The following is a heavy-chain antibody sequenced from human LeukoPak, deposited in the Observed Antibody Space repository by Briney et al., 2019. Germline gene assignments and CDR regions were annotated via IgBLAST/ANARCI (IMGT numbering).Heavy chain of an antibody. J-gene: IGHJ4*02. CDR1: GGSISSYY. D-gene: IGHD5-24*01. CDR3: TKFRGGYNH. CDR2: IYYSGST. Sequence: KSSETLSLTCTVSGGSISSYYWSWIRQPPGKGLEWIGYIYYSGSTNYNPSLKSRVTISVDTSKNQFSLKLRSVTTADTAVYYCTKFRGGYNHWGQGTLVTVSS. V-gene: IGHV4-59*03.